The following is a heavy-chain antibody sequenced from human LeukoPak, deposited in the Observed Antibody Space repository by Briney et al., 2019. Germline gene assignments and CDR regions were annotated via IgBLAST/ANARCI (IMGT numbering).Heavy chain of an antibody. Sequence: GGSLRLSCAASGFTFSSYAMHWVRQAPGKGLEWVAVISYDGSNKYYADSVKGRFTISRDNSKNTLYLQMNSLRAEDTAAYYCARDLGSGGPTKAGYWGQGTLVTVSS. V-gene: IGHV3-30*04. J-gene: IGHJ4*02. CDR2: ISYDGSNK. D-gene: IGHD6-19*01. CDR3: ARDLGSGGPTKAGY. CDR1: GFTFSSYA.